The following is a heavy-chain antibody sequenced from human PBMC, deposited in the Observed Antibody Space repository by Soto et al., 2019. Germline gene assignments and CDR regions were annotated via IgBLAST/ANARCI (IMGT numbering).Heavy chain of an antibody. J-gene: IGHJ4*02. CDR1: GYTLTELS. D-gene: IGHD2-15*01. Sequence: GASVKVSCKVSGYTLTELSMHWVRQAPGKGLEWMGGFDPEDGETIYAQRFQGRVTMTEDASTDTAYMELSSLRSEDTAVYYCATKAMVAATLPLDGGQGTLVTVAS. V-gene: IGHV1-24*01. CDR3: ATKAMVAATLPLD. CDR2: FDPEDGET.